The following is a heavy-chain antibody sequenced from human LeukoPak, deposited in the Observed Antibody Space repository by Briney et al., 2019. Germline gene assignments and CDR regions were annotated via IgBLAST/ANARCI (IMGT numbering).Heavy chain of an antibody. J-gene: IGHJ6*03. CDR3: ARDGDTVLTRGYYYYMDV. Sequence: GGSLRLSCAASGFNFYNFWMTWVRQAPGKGPEWVSSITSSSSYIYYADSVKGRFTISRDNARNSLYLQMNSLRAEDTALYYCARDGDTVLTRGYYYYMDVWGKGTTVTVSS. CDR2: ITSSSSYI. D-gene: IGHD4-23*01. CDR1: GFNFYNFW. V-gene: IGHV3-21*01.